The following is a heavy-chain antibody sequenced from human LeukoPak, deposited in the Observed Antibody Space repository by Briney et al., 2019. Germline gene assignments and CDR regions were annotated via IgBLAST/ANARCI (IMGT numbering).Heavy chain of an antibody. CDR1: GYTFTSYA. V-gene: IGHV1-3*01. CDR3: VRKTPGPQFGMDV. CDR2: IHVGKGDT. Sequence: GASVKVSCKASGYTFTSYAMNWVRQAPGQGLEWMGWIHVGKGDTGSSQKVQGRVTITRDTSASTVYMELSSLRSEDTAVYYCVRKTPGPQFGMDVWGQGTTVTV. J-gene: IGHJ6*02. D-gene: IGHD6-19*01.